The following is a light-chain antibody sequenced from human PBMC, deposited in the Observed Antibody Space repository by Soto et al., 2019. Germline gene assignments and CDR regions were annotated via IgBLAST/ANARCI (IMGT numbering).Light chain of an antibody. J-gene: IGKJ4*01. CDR1: QSISSN. V-gene: IGKV3-15*01. CDR2: RTS. CDR3: QQYNTWPLAT. Sequence: EIVMTQYPDTLSVSPGERATLSCRASQSISSNLAWYQQKPGPPPRLLMFRTSSRATGFPARFSGSGSGTEFNLTISSLQSEDFGVYYCQQYNTWPLATFGGGTKLDIK.